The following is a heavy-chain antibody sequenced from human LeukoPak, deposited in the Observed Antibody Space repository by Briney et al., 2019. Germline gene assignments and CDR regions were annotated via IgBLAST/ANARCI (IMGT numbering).Heavy chain of an antibody. CDR2: IKQDGSEK. V-gene: IGHV3-7*01. CDR3: ARGKGYQLLSDFDY. CDR1: GFTFRDYW. D-gene: IGHD2-2*01. J-gene: IGHJ4*02. Sequence: PGGSLRLSCAASGFTFRDYWMSWVRQAPGKGLEWVANIKQDGSEKYSADSVKGRFTISRDNAKNSLYLQMNSLRAGDTAVYYCARGKGYQLLSDFDYWGQGTLVTVSS.